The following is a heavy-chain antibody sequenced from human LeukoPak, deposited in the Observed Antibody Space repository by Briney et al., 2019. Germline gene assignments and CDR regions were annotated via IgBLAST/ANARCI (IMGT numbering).Heavy chain of an antibody. Sequence: PSETLSLTCAVYGGSFSGYYWSWIRQPPGKGLEWIGEINHSGSTYYNPSLKSRVTISLDTSKNQFSLKLSSVTAADTAIYYCARAYHSSWYLNWFDPWGQGTLVTVSS. V-gene: IGHV4-34*01. D-gene: IGHD6-13*01. CDR1: GGSFSGYY. CDR2: INHSGST. CDR3: ARAYHSSWYLNWFDP. J-gene: IGHJ5*02.